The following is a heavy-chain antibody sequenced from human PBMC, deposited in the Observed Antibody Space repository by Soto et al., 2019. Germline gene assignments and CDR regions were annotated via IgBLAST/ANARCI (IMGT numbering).Heavy chain of an antibody. J-gene: IGHJ1*01. CDR1: VFSFSIYS. CDR3: EKHWHIVVVTGNKYGYFQN. V-gene: IGHV3-23*01. D-gene: IGHD2-21*02. CDR2: ISGSCGST. Sequence: WWCXRLSCSASVFSFSIYSIIWFRQAPGKGLEFVSAISGSCGSTYYADSVKGRFTISRYNSKNKLYLQMNSLRAEDTAVYYCEKHWHIVVVTGNKYGYFQNSGQGTLV.